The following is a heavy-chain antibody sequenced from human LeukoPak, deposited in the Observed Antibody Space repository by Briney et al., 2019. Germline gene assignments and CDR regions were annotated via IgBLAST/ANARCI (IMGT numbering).Heavy chain of an antibody. D-gene: IGHD5-12*01. Sequence: PGGSLRLSCAASGFTFSSYAMNWVRQAPGKGLEWVSSFTAYSGASIYYADSVRGRFTISRDNAKNSLYLQINSLRAEDTAVYYCARGTYSGYDSSFDYWGQGTLVTVSS. CDR1: GFTFSSYA. CDR2: FTAYSGASI. J-gene: IGHJ4*02. CDR3: ARGTYSGYDSSFDY. V-gene: IGHV3-21*01.